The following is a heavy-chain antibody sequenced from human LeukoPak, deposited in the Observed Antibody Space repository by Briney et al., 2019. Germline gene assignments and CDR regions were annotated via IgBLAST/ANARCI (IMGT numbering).Heavy chain of an antibody. V-gene: IGHV4-38-2*01. CDR1: GYSISSGYY. CDR2: IYHSGST. J-gene: IGHJ1*01. D-gene: IGHD3-22*01. CDR3: ARAPGEGYYDSSSPPQH. Sequence: SETLSLTCAVSGYSISSGYYWGWIRQPPGKGLEWIGSIYHSGSTYYNPSLKSRVTISVDASKNQFSLKLSSVTAADTAVYYCARAPGEGYYDSSSPPQHWGQGTLVTVSS.